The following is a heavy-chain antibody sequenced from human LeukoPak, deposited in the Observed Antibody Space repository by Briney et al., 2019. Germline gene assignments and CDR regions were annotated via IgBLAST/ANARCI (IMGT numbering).Heavy chain of an antibody. CDR1: GGSFSGYY. CDR2: INHSGST. CDR3: ASWTTQVWFDP. J-gene: IGHJ5*02. Sequence: SETLSLTCAVYGGSFSGYYWSWIRRPPGKGLEWIGEINHSGSTNYNPSLKSRVTISVDTSKNQFSLKLSSVTAADTAVYYCASWTTQVWFDPWGQGTLVTVSS. V-gene: IGHV4-34*01. D-gene: IGHD1-1*01.